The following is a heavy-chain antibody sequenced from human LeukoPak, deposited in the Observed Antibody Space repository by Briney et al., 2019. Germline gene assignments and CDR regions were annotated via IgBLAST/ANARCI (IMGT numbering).Heavy chain of an antibody. CDR3: ARGRSGSGSYYTVSFDY. CDR1: GYTFTSYY. Sequence: ASVKVSCKASGYTFTSYYMHWVRQAPGQGLEWMGIINPSGGSTSYAQKFQGRVTMTRDTSTSTVYMELSSLRSEDTAVYYCARGRSGSGSYYTVSFDYWGQGTLVTVSS. D-gene: IGHD3-10*01. V-gene: IGHV1-46*01. J-gene: IGHJ4*02. CDR2: INPSGGST.